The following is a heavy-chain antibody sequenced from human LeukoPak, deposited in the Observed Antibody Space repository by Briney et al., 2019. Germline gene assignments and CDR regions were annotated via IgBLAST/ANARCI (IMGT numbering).Heavy chain of an antibody. CDR3: ARSYSNSYYCYGMDV. D-gene: IGHD4-11*01. CDR1: GGSISSYY. Sequence: PSETLSLTCTVSGGSISSYYWSWIRQPPGKGLEWIGYIYYSGSTNYNPSLKSRVTISVGTSKNQFSLKLSSVTAADTAVYYCARSYSNSYYCYGMDVWGQGTTVTVSS. V-gene: IGHV4-59*01. CDR2: IYYSGST. J-gene: IGHJ6*02.